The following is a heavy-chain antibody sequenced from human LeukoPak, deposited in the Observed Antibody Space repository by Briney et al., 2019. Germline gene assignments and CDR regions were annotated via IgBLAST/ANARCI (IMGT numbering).Heavy chain of an antibody. Sequence: ASVKVSCKASGYIFTGYYMHWVRQAPGQGLEWMGWINPNSGDTNYAQKFQGRVTMTRDTSISTAYMELSRLRSDDTAVYYCAIAAGTGRTWYWGQGTLVTISS. CDR2: INPNSGDT. D-gene: IGHD6-13*01. J-gene: IGHJ4*02. V-gene: IGHV1-2*02. CDR1: GYIFTGYY. CDR3: AIAAGTGRTWY.